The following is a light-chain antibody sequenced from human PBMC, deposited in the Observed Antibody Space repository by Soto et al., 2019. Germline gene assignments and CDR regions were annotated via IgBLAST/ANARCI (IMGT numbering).Light chain of an antibody. V-gene: IGKV3-20*01. Sequence: EIVLTQSPGTLSLYPGERATLSCRASQSVSSSYLAWYQQKPGQAPRLLIYGASSRATGIPDRFSVSGSGTDFTLTISRLEPEDFAVYYCQQYGSSSGTFGQGTKVEIK. CDR3: QQYGSSSGT. J-gene: IGKJ1*01. CDR1: QSVSSSY. CDR2: GAS.